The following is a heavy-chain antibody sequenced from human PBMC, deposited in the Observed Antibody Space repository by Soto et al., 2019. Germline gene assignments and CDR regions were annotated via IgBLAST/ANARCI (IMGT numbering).Heavy chain of an antibody. D-gene: IGHD6-13*01. CDR2: INSDGSRT. J-gene: IGHJ5*02. CDR3: ARVLTGSWNWFDP. Sequence: EVQLVESGGGLVQPGESLRLSCAASGFTFSSYWMHWVRQAPGKGLVWVSRINSDGSRTNYADSVKGRFTVSRDNAKHTQYLQMTSLRAEDTAVYYCARVLTGSWNWFDPWGQGTLVTVSS. CDR1: GFTFSSYW. V-gene: IGHV3-74*01.